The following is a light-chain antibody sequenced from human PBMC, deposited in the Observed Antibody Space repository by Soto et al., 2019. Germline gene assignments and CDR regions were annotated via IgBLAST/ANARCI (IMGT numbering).Light chain of an antibody. CDR3: CSYAGRYTSWV. CDR1: SSDVGGYNY. J-gene: IGLJ3*02. CDR2: DVS. V-gene: IGLV2-11*01. Sequence: QSVLTQPRSVSGSPGQSVTISCTGTSSDVGGYNYVSWYQQHPGKAPKLMIYDVSKRPSGVPDRFSGSKSGNTASLTISGLQAEDEADYYCCSYAGRYTSWVFGGGTKLTVL.